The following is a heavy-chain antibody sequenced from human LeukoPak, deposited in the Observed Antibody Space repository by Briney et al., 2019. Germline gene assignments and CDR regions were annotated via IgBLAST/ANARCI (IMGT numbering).Heavy chain of an antibody. V-gene: IGHV3-48*01. D-gene: IGHD1-26*01. CDR3: ARDRPYSGSHGGDY. CDR2: ISSGGSKV. Sequence: TGGSLRLSCAASGFTFSDYSMDWVRQSPGKELEWVSYISSGGSKVYYSDSVKGRFTISRDNAKNSLYLQMNSLRAEDTAVYYCARDRPYSGSHGGDYWGQGTLVTVSS. J-gene: IGHJ4*02. CDR1: GFTFSDYS.